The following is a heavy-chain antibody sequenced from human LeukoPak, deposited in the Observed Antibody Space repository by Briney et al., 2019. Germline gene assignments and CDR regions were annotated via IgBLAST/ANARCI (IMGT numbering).Heavy chain of an antibody. CDR1: GGSISSYY. J-gene: IGHJ3*01. Sequence: SETLSLTFTVSGGSISSYYWSWIRQPPGKGPEWIGYVYYKGHTSYSPSRESRVTISVDTSKNQFSLKLNSVTAADTAVYYCARHMTVTYDAFDLWGQGTMVTVSS. CDR3: ARHMTVTYDAFDL. D-gene: IGHD3-22*01. V-gene: IGHV4-59*08. CDR2: VYYKGHT.